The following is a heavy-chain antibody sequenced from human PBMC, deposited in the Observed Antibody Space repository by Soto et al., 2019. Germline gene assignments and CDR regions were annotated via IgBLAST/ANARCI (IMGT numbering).Heavy chain of an antibody. CDR3: ARGEXVVPAAFYYYYYYGMDV. Sequence: PGGSLRLSCAASGFTFSSYSMNWVRQAPGKGLEWVSYISSSSSTIYYADSVKGRFTISRDNAKNSLYLQMNSLRDEDTAVYYCARGEXVVPAAFYYYYYYGMDVWGQGTTVTVSS. D-gene: IGHD2-2*01. CDR2: ISSSSSTI. V-gene: IGHV3-48*02. J-gene: IGHJ6*02. CDR1: GFTFSSYS.